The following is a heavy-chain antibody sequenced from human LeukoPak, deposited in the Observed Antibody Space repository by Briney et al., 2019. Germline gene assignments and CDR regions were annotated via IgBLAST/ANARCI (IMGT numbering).Heavy chain of an antibody. J-gene: IGHJ4*02. CDR1: AFTAGDYK. CDR2: ISRSIRYI. CDR3: VRYSRAAHGDFDY. D-gene: IGHD3-22*01. V-gene: IGHV3-21*01. Sequence: GRCLTPSRAVAAFTAGDYKMDCVRHAPGGGMGCVLSISRSIRYILYADSVKGRFTLSRDNSKNSLYLEMSSLSAEDTAVYYCVRYSRAAHGDFDYWGQGTLVTVS.